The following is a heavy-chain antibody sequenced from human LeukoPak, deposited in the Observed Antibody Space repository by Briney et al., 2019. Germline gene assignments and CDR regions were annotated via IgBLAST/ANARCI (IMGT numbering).Heavy chain of an antibody. Sequence: PSETLSLTCTVSGDSISSSSYYWGWIRQPPGKGLEWIGSIYYSGSTYYNPSLKSRVTISVDTSKNQFSLKVTAVAAADTAVYYCAREKIYGGYDWGQGTLVTVSS. CDR1: GDSISSSSYY. CDR2: IYYSGST. D-gene: IGHD5-12*01. CDR3: AREKIYGGYD. J-gene: IGHJ4*02. V-gene: IGHV4-39*02.